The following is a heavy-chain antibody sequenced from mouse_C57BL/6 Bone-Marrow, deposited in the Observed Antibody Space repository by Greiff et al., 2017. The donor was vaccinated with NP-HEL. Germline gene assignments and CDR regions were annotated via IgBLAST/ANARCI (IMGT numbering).Heavy chain of an antibody. Sequence: QLQQSGAELARPGASVKLSCKASGYTFTSYGISWVKQRTGQGLEWIGEIYPRSGNTYHNEKFKGKATLTADKSSSTAYMELRSLTSEDSAVYFCARKDYWGQGTTLTVSS. CDR2: IYPRSGNT. V-gene: IGHV1-81*01. J-gene: IGHJ2*01. CDR3: ARKDY. CDR1: GYTFTSYG.